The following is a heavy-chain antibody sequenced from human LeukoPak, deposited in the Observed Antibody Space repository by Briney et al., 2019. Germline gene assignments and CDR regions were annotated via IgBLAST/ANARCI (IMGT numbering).Heavy chain of an antibody. CDR2: ISADGDRT. Sequence: GGSLRLSCAVSGFTFSNYAVSWVRQAPGKGLNWVSSISADGDRTYSADSVKGRFSISRDNSKNTLSLQLNSLRVEDTAVYYCVKDDTVTSSFDYWGQGTLITVSS. CDR1: GFTFSNYA. CDR3: VKDDTVTSSFDY. J-gene: IGHJ4*02. V-gene: IGHV3-23*01. D-gene: IGHD4-17*01.